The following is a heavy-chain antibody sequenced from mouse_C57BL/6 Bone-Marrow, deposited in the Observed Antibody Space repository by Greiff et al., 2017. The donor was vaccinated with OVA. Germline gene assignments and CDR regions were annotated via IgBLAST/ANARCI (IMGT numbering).Heavy chain of an antibody. J-gene: IGHJ4*01. V-gene: IGHV1-81*01. Sequence: VQLQQSGAELARPGASVKLSCKASGYTFTSYGISWVKQSTGQGLEWIGEIYPSSGNNYYTEKFKGQATLTADKSSSTSYIELRCLSSEDSAVFFCASVLGLLDYSMDYWGQGTSVTVSS. CDR3: ASVLGLLDYSMDY. D-gene: IGHD1-1*01. CDR2: IYPSSGNN. CDR1: GYTFTSYG.